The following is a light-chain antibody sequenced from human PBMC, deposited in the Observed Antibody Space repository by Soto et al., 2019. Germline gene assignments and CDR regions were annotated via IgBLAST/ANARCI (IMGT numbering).Light chain of an antibody. CDR1: QSISSW. CDR2: KAS. CDR3: QQYNDNWT. V-gene: IGKV1-5*03. J-gene: IGKJ1*01. Sequence: DIQMTQSPSTLSASVGDRVTITCRASQSISSWLAWKQQKPEKAPKLLIYKASTLQSGVPSRFSSSGSGTEFTLAISSLQPDDSATYYCQQYNDNWTFGQGTKVEIK.